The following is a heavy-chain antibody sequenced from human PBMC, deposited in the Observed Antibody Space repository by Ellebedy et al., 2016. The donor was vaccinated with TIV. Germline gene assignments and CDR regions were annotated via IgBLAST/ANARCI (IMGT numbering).Heavy chain of an antibody. CDR1: GYTFISYG. V-gene: IGHV1-18*01. CDR3: ARGYDSSGYSSCFDY. CDR2: ISAYNGNT. Sequence: AASVKVSCKASGYTFISYGISWVRQAPGQGLEWMGWISAYNGNTNYAQNLQGRVTMTTDTSTSTAYMELRSLRSDDTAVYYCARGYDSSGYSSCFDYWGQGTLVTVSS. D-gene: IGHD3-22*01. J-gene: IGHJ4*02.